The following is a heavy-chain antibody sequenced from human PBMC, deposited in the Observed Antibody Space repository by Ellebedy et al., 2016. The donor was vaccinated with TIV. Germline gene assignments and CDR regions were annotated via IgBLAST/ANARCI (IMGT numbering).Heavy chain of an antibody. CDR2: ISSSSSTI. CDR1: GFTFSSYS. D-gene: IGHD4-17*01. Sequence: GESLKISXAASGFTFSSYSMNWVRQAPGKGLEWVSYISSSSSTIYYADSVKGRFTISRDNSKNTLYLQMNSLRAEDTAVYYCARDGDHYGDSPAGYWGQGTLVTVSS. CDR3: ARDGDHYGDSPAGY. V-gene: IGHV3-48*01. J-gene: IGHJ4*02.